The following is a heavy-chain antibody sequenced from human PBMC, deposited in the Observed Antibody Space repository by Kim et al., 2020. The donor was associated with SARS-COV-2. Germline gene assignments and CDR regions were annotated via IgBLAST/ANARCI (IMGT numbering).Heavy chain of an antibody. V-gene: IGHV7-4-1*02. CDR2: INTNTGNP. CDR3: ARDQLSGGSPKIAAAGKSGMDV. D-gene: IGHD6-13*01. Sequence: ASVKVSCKASGYTFTSYAMNWVRQAPGQGLEWMGWINTNTGNPTYAQGFTGRFVFSLDTSVSTAYLQISSLKAEDTAVYYCARDQLSGGSPKIAAAGKSGMDVWGQGTTVTVSS. J-gene: IGHJ6*02. CDR1: GYTFTSYA.